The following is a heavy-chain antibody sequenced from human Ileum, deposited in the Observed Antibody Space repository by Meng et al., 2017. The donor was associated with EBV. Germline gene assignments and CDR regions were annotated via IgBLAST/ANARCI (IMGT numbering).Heavy chain of an antibody. V-gene: IGHV4-4*02. CDR1: GDSISRHRW. CDR2: IFHVGTG. Sequence: QVQLPESGPGLTKPSGTLSLTCAVSGDSISRHRWWGWVRQPPTKGPEWIGEIFHVGTGNYNPSLKSRVTISMDTSKNQISLGLTSVTAADTAVYYCAARVGGSYSGFDLWGQGTLVTVSS. D-gene: IGHD1-26*01. J-gene: IGHJ4*02. CDR3: AARVGGSYSGFDL.